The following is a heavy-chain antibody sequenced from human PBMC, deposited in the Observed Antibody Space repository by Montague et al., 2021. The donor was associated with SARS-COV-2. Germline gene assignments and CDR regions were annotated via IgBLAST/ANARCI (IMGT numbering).Heavy chain of an antibody. J-gene: IGHJ6*02. CDR3: ARTSGGAYYYPMDV. CDR1: GGSISNYF. V-gene: IGHV4-59*01. CDR2: IYNGGSI. Sequence: SETLSLTCSVSGGSISNYFWGWIRQTPGKGLEWIGYIYNGGSIDYNPSLKSRVTISVDTSKNQFSVKLSSVTAADTAVYYCARTSGGAYYYPMDVWGQGITVTVSS. D-gene: IGHD2-2*01.